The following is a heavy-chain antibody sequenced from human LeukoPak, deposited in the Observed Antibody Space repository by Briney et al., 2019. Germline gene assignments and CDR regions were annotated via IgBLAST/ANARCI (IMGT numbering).Heavy chain of an antibody. J-gene: IGHJ5*02. Sequence: GGSLRLSCAAPGIPFSSFGMHWLRQAPGKGVEWVAFIWYDGSNKYYADSVKGRFTISRDNSKNTLYLQMNSLTAEDTAVYYCARDGTVTAGPFDPWGGGTLVTVSS. V-gene: IGHV3-33*01. CDR1: GIPFSSFG. D-gene: IGHD4-17*01. CDR2: IWYDGSNK. CDR3: ARDGTVTAGPFDP.